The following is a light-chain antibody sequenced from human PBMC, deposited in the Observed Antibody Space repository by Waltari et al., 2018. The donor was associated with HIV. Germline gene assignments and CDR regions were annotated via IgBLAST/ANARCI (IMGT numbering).Light chain of an antibody. Sequence: DFVMTQSPLSLPVTPGEPASISCRSSQSLLHNNGYNYLDWYLQKPGQSPQLLIYLGSNRASGVPDRFSGSGSGTHFTLKISRVEAEDVGVYYCMQALGTPGVTFGQGTKLEV. V-gene: IGKV2-28*01. CDR3: MQALGTPGVT. J-gene: IGKJ2*01. CDR2: LGS. CDR1: QSLLHNNGYNY.